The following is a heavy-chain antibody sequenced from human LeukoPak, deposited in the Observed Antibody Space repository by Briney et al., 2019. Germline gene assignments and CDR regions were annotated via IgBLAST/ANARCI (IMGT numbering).Heavy chain of an antibody. J-gene: IGHJ6*02. V-gene: IGHV3-48*03. D-gene: IGHD3-22*01. CDR3: ARDYYDGSGYPYYYYYYGMDV. CDR1: GFTFSSYE. Sequence: GGSLRLSCAASGFTFSSYEMNWVRQAPGKGLEWVSYISSSGSTIYYADSVKGRFTISRDNAKNSLYLQMNSLRAEDTAVYYCARDYYDGSGYPYYYYYYGMDVWGQGTTVTVSS. CDR2: ISSSGSTI.